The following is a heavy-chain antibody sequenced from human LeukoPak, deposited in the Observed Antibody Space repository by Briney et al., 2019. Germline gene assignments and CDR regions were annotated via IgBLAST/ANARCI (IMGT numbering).Heavy chain of an antibody. Sequence: GESLKISCKGSGYSFTTYWIGWVRQMPGKGLEWMGIIYPGDSDTRYSPSFQGQVTISADKSISTAYLQWSSLKASDTAMYYCARQGRDIVVVVAATAYDYWGQGTLVTVSS. CDR1: GYSFTTYW. CDR3: ARQGRDIVVVVAATAYDY. CDR2: IYPGDSDT. J-gene: IGHJ4*02. D-gene: IGHD2-15*01. V-gene: IGHV5-51*01.